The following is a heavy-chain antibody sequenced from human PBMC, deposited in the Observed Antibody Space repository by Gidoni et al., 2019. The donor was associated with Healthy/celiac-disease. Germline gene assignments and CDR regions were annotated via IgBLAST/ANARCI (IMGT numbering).Heavy chain of an antibody. CDR2: ISYDGSNK. CDR1: GFTFSSYG. D-gene: IGHD3-3*01. Sequence: QVQLVESGGGVVQPGRSLRISCAASGFTFSSYGMHWVRQAPCKGLEGVAFISYDGSNKYYADSVKGRFTISRDNSKNTLYLQMNSLRAEDTAVYYCAKEGYSTRISQHWGQGTLVTVSS. J-gene: IGHJ1*01. V-gene: IGHV3-30*18. CDR3: AKEGYSTRISQH.